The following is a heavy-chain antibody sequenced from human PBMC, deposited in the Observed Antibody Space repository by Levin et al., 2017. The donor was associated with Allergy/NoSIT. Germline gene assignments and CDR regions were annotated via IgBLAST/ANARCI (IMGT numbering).Heavy chain of an antibody. Sequence: GGSLRLSCAASGFTFSSYWMSWVRQAPGKGLEWVANIKQDGSEKYYVDSVKGRFTISRDNAKNSLYLQMNSLRAEDTAVYYCARDWDGGWEPPAYWYFDLWGRGTLVTVSS. D-gene: IGHD1-26*01. V-gene: IGHV3-7*01. CDR3: ARDWDGGWEPPAYWYFDL. J-gene: IGHJ2*01. CDR2: IKQDGSEK. CDR1: GFTFSSYW.